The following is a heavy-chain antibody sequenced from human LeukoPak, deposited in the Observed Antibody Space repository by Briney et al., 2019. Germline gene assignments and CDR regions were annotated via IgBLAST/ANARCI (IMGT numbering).Heavy chain of an antibody. V-gene: IGHV1-24*01. J-gene: IGHJ4*02. CDR2: FDPEDGET. D-gene: IGHD3-10*01. CDR3: ATPDYGSGSYFEYYFDY. Sequence: ASVKVSCKLSGYTLTELSMHWVRQAPGKGLEWMGGFDPEDGETIYAQKFQGRVTMTEDTSTDTAYMELSSLRSEDTAVYYCATPDYGSGSYFEYYFDYWGQGTLVTVSS. CDR1: GYTLTELS.